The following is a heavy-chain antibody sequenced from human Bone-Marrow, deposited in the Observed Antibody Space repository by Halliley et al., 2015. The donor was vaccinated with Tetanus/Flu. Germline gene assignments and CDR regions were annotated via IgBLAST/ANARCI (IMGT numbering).Heavy chain of an antibody. D-gene: IGHD2-2*01. CDR1: VGSITTSNW. CDR2: IHHGGAT. CDR3: AGHLVTPGTRGFES. J-gene: IGHJ4*02. Sequence: TLSLTCTISVGSITTSNWWSWVSQPPGKGLEWIGEIHHGGATNYNPSLESRVTISVDKPRNQFSLTLGSLTSADTAVYFCAGHLVTPGTRGFESWGQGTLITVSS. V-gene: IGHV4-4*01.